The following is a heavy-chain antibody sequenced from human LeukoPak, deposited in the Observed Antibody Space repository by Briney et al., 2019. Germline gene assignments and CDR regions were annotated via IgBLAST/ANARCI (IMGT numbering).Heavy chain of an antibody. D-gene: IGHD6-13*01. V-gene: IGHV1-8*01. CDR3: ARFGSSSWYVGYYYYGMDV. J-gene: IGHJ6*02. CDR1: GYTFTSYD. CDR2: MNPNSGNT. Sequence: GASVKVSCKASGYTFTSYDINWVRQATGQGLEWMGWMNPNSGNTGYAQKFQGRVTMTRNTSINTAYMELSSLRSEDTAVYYCARFGSSSWYVGYYYYGMDVWGQGTTVTVSS.